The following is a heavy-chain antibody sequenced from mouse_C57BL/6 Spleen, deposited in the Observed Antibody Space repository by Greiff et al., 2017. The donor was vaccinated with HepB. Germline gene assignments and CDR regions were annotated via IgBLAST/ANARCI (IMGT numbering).Heavy chain of an antibody. CDR1: GYTFTTYP. Sequence: QVQLQQSGAELVKPGASVKMSCKASGYTFTTYPIEWMKQNHGKSLEWIGNFHPYNDDTKYNEKFKGKATLTVEKSSITVYLELSRLTSDDSAVYYCARGYYYGSSNGYFDVWGTGTTVTVSS. J-gene: IGHJ1*03. V-gene: IGHV1-47*01. CDR2: FHPYNDDT. CDR3: ARGYYYGSSNGYFDV. D-gene: IGHD1-1*01.